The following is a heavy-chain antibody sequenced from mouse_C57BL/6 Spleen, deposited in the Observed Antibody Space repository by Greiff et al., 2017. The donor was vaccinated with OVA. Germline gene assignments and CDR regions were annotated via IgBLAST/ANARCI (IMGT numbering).Heavy chain of an antibody. CDR1: GFTFSDYG. V-gene: IGHV5-17*01. D-gene: IGHD1-1*01. CDR2: ISSGSSTI. CDR3: ARLTHYYGSSYEWYFDV. Sequence: DVQLQESGGGLVKPGGSLKLSCAASGFTFSDYGMHWVRQAPEKGLEWVAYISSGSSTIYYADTVKGRFTISRDNAKNTLFLQMTSLRSEDTAMYYCARLTHYYGSSYEWYFDVWGTGTTVTVSS. J-gene: IGHJ1*03.